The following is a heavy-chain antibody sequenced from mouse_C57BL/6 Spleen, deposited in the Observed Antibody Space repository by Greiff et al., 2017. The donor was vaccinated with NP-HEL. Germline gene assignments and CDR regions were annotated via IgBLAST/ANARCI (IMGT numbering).Heavy chain of an antibody. CDR1: GYSITSGYY. CDR3: ARGDGYYGDYWYFDV. V-gene: IGHV3-6*01. J-gene: IGHJ1*03. D-gene: IGHD2-3*01. CDR2: ISYDGSN. Sequence: VQLKQSGPGLVKPSQSLSLTCSVTGYSITSGYYWNWIRQFPGNKLEWMGYISYDGSNNYNPSLKNRISITRDTSKNQFFLKLNSVTTEDTATYYCARGDGYYGDYWYFDVWGTGTTVTVSS.